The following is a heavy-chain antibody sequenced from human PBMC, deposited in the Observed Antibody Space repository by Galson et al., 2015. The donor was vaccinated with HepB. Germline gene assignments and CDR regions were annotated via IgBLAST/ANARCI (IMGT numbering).Heavy chain of an antibody. CDR3: ARSNPDPYSGNYYGDSYFDY. CDR2: IYPGDSDT. Sequence: QSGAEVKKPWESLKISCEGSGYSFTNYWIAWVRQMPGKGLEWMGIIYPGDSDTRYSPSFQGQVTISADKSINTAYLQWSSLQASDTAMYYCARSNPDPYSGNYYGDSYFDYWGQGTLVTVSS. D-gene: IGHD1-26*01. J-gene: IGHJ4*02. CDR1: GYSFTNYW. V-gene: IGHV5-51*03.